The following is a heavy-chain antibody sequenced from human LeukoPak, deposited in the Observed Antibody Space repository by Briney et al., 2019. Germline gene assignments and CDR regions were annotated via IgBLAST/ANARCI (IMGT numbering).Heavy chain of an antibody. CDR3: ARAPLYYYYMDA. Sequence: SETLSLTCTVSGGSISSGSYYWRWIRQPAGKGLEWIGRIYTSGSTNYNPSLKSRVTISVDTSKNQFSLKLSSVTAADTAVYYCARAPLYYYYMDAWGKGTTVTVSS. V-gene: IGHV4-61*02. CDR1: GGSISSGSYY. CDR2: IYTSGST. J-gene: IGHJ6*03.